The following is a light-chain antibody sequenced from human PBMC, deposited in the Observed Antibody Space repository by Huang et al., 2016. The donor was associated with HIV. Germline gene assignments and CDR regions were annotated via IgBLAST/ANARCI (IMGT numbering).Light chain of an antibody. CDR2: GAS. CDR1: QSVTRNY. V-gene: IGKV3-20*01. J-gene: IGKJ2*03. CDR3: QQFGSSPPYS. Sequence: DIVLTQSPDTLSLSPGERATVSCRASQSVTRNYLAWYQQSPGQAPKLLIYGASTRSTGIPDRFSGSESGTDFTLTISRLAPEDFAVYYCQQFGSSPPYSFGQGTKLEIK.